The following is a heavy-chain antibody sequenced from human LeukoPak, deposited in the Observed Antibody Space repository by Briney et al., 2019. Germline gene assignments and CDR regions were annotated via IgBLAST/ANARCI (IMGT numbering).Heavy chain of an antibody. CDR1: GFVFSSYG. D-gene: IGHD3-22*01. CDR2: IRFDGTTQ. J-gene: IGHJ4*02. Sequence: PGGSVRLSRAASGFVFSSYGIHGVRQAPGKGLEGVSFIRFDGTTQYYEDSVKSRFTTSRDNSKFTLQLLMTSLRPEDTAVYYCSKESKYDSSGYFNWGQGTVVTVSS. V-gene: IGHV3-30*02. CDR3: SKESKYDSSGYFN.